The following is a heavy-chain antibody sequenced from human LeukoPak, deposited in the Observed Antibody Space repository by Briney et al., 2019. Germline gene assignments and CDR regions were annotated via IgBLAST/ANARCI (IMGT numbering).Heavy chain of an antibody. V-gene: IGHV4-39*07. CDR3: ARYYDTSGQFDY. Sequence: PSETLSLICTVSGGSISSSSYYWGWIRQPPGKGLEWIGSIYYSGTTNYNPSLKSRVTISVDTSKNQFSLKLSSVTAADTAVYYCARYYDTSGQFDYWGQGTLVTVSS. CDR2: IYYSGTT. D-gene: IGHD3-22*01. J-gene: IGHJ4*02. CDR1: GGSISSSSYY.